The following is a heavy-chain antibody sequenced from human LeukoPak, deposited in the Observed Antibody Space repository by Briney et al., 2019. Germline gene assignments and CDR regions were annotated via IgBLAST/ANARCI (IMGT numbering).Heavy chain of an antibody. V-gene: IGHV4-34*01. D-gene: IGHD3-10*01. J-gene: IGHJ6*03. CDR1: GGSLRGHY. CDR3: ARESDPITGYFYYYMDV. Sequence: AETLSLTCGVYGGSLRGHYWSWISEPPGKGREGVGERNDSGSTNYNPSFWGRVTISVDTSKNQFFLKLNSVTAADTAVYYCARESDPITGYFYYYMDVWGRGTTVTVSS. CDR2: RNDSGST.